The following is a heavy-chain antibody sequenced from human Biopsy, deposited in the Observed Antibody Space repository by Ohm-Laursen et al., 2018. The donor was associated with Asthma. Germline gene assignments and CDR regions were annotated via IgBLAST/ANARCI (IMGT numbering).Heavy chain of an antibody. D-gene: IGHD4-23*01. CDR2: ISYDGGNK. Sequence: SSLRLSCTASGFTFSIYDIHWVRQAPGKGLEWVAVISYDGGNKFYGDSVKGRFTLSRDNSRNTLYLQMNSLRVEDTAIYYCARTLERWTSIQDDALDIWGQGTMVIVSS. CDR3: ARTLERWTSIQDDALDI. CDR1: GFTFSIYD. V-gene: IGHV3-30*03. J-gene: IGHJ3*02.